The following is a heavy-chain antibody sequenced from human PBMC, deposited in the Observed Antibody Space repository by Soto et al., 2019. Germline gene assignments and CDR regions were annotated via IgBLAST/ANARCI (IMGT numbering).Heavy chain of an antibody. CDR3: ARESGSGSYYPFDY. D-gene: IGHD3-10*01. J-gene: IGHJ4*02. V-gene: IGHV1-18*01. Sequence: ASVKVSCKASGYTFTNYAISWVRQAPGQGLEWMGWISAYNGNTDYSQKLQGRVTLTTDTSTSTAYMDLRRLRSDDTAVYYCARESGSGSYYPFDYWGQGTLVTVSS. CDR1: GYTFTNYA. CDR2: ISAYNGNT.